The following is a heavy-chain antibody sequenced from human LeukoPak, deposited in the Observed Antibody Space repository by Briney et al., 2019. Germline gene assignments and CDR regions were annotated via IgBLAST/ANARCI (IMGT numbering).Heavy chain of an antibody. Sequence: SETLSLTCTVSGGSISSYYWSWIRQPPGKGLEWIGYIYYSGSTNYNPSLKSRVTISVDTSKNQFSLKLSSGTAADTAVYYCARAVVVVAATGWFDPWGQGTLVTVSS. D-gene: IGHD2-15*01. CDR3: ARAVVVVAATGWFDP. V-gene: IGHV4-59*01. J-gene: IGHJ5*02. CDR1: GGSISSYY. CDR2: IYYSGST.